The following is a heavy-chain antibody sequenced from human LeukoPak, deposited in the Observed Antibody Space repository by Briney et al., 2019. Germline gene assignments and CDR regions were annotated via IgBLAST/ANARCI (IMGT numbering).Heavy chain of an antibody. J-gene: IGHJ4*02. CDR2: INPSGGST. D-gene: IGHD6-6*01. Sequence: GASVKVSCKASGYTFTSYYMHWVRQAPGQGLEWMGIINPSGGSTSYAQKFQGRVTMTRDTSTSTVYMELSSLRSEDTAVYYCARTGGEYSSSSPLYYFDYWGQGTLVTVSS. V-gene: IGHV1-46*01. CDR3: ARTGGEYSSSSPLYYFDY. CDR1: GYTFTSYY.